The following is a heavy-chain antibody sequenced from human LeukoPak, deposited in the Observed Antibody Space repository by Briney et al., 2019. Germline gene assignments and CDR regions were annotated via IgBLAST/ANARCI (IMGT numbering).Heavy chain of an antibody. CDR1: GFTFSSYA. D-gene: IGHD3-10*01. CDR2: INSDGSST. J-gene: IGHJ5*02. V-gene: IGHV3-74*01. Sequence: GGSLRLSCAASGFTFSSYAMSWVRQAPGKGLVWVSRINSDGSSTSYADSVKGRFTISRDNAKNTLYPQMNSLRAEDTAVYYCARVSGTMVRGVIPGWFDPWGQGTLVTVSS. CDR3: ARVSGTMVRGVIPGWFDP.